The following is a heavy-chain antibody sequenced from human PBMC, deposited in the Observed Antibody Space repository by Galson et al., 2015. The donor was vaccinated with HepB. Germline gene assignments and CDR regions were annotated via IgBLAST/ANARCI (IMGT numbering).Heavy chain of an antibody. Sequence: QSGAEVKKPGESLRISCRGSGYNFTGYWINWVRQTPGRGLEWMGRIDPTDSYINYNPSFEGHVTISADKSISTAYLQWSSLKASDNAIYYCARRGKLTVGASDYWGQGTLVTVSS. J-gene: IGHJ4*02. CDR1: GYNFTGYW. CDR2: IDPTDSYI. CDR3: ARRGKLTVGASDY. D-gene: IGHD4/OR15-4a*01. V-gene: IGHV5-10-1*01.